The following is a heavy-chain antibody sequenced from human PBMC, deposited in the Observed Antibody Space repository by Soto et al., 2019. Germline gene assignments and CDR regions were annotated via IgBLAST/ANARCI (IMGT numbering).Heavy chain of an antibody. CDR2: IIPIFGAA. J-gene: IGHJ3*02. V-gene: IGHV1-69*01. CDR3: AILEGPTVTTLDAFDI. Sequence: VQLVESGAEVKKPGSSVKVSCKASGGTFSSYAISWVRQAPGQGLEWMGGIIPIFGAANYAQKFQGRVTITADESTNTAYMELSSLRSEDTAVYYCAILEGPTVTTLDAFDIWGQGTMVTVSS. D-gene: IGHD4-17*01. CDR1: GGTFSSYA.